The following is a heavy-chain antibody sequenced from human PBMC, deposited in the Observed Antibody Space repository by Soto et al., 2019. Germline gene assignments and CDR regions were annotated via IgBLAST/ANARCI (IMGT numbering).Heavy chain of an antibody. CDR2: LSTSGGST. J-gene: IGHJ4*02. Sequence: PGGSLRLSCVASGFTFSNNSMSWVRQAPGKGLEWVSGLSTSGGSTYYADCVKGRFTISRDNSKNTLYLQMNSLRADDTAVYYCAKRSLYGSSSPFDYWGQGTLVTVSS. V-gene: IGHV3-23*01. D-gene: IGHD2-2*01. CDR3: AKRSLYGSSSPFDY. CDR1: GFTFSNNS.